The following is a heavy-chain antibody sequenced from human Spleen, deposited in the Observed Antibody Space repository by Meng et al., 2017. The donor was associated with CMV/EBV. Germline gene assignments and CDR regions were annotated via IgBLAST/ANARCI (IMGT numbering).Heavy chain of an antibody. CDR1: GGSTSSGDYY. V-gene: IGHV4-30-4*08. D-gene: IGHD3-9*01. Sequence: VQLQESGPGLDKPFQTLSFTCTVSGGSTSSGDYYWGWIRQPPGKGLEWIGYIHFSGSAYYNPSLKSRVTISVDTSKNQFSLKVRSVTAADTAVYYCATSYDILTGNDYWGQGTLVTVSS. CDR2: IHFSGSA. J-gene: IGHJ4*02. CDR3: ATSYDILTGNDY.